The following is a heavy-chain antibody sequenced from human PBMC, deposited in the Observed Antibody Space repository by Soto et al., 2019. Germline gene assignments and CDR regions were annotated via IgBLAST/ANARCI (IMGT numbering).Heavy chain of an antibody. D-gene: IGHD3-10*01. Sequence: QVQLVESGGGVVQPGRSLRLSCAASGFTFSSYGMHWVRQAPGKGLEWVAVISYDGSNKYYADSVKGRFTISRDNSKNTLDLEMNSLRGEGTAGYYCSGGSTYGGPGWFDPWGQGTLVTVSS. CDR1: GFTFSSYG. V-gene: IGHV3-30*03. J-gene: IGHJ5*02. CDR3: SGGSTYGGPGWFDP. CDR2: ISYDGSNK.